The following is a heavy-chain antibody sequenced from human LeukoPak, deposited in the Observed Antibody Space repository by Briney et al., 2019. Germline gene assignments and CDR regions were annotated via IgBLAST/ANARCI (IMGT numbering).Heavy chain of an antibody. CDR3: AKDRENYYDSSGLFDY. V-gene: IGHV4-34*01. J-gene: IGHJ4*02. CDR2: INHSGST. D-gene: IGHD3-22*01. CDR1: GGSFSGYY. Sequence: SETLSLTCAVYGGSFSGYYWSWIRQPPGKGLEWIGEINHSGSTNYNPSLKSRVTISVDTSKNQFSLKLSSVTAADTAVYYCAKDRENYYDSSGLFDYWGQGTLVTVSS.